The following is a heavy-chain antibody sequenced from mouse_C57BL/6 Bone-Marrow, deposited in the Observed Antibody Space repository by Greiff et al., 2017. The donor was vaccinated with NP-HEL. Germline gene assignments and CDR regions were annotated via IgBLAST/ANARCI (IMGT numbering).Heavy chain of an antibody. Sequence: QVQLQQSGAELVRPGASVTLSCKASGYTFTDYEMHWVKQTPVHGLEWIGTIDPETGGTDYNQKFKGKAILTADKSSSTAYMELRSLTSEDSAVYYCTRWITYYYGSSYGDYWGQGTSVTVSS. CDR1: GYTFTDYE. CDR3: TRWITYYYGSSYGDY. V-gene: IGHV1-15*01. CDR2: IDPETGGT. D-gene: IGHD1-1*01. J-gene: IGHJ4*01.